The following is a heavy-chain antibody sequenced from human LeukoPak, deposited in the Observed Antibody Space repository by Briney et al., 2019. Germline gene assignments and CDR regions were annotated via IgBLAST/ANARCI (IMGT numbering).Heavy chain of an antibody. CDR2: IRYDGSNK. CDR1: GFIFSSYG. V-gene: IGHV3-30*02. CDR3: AKRGIWQQLERDWYFDL. D-gene: IGHD6-13*01. Sequence: PGGPLRLSCAASGFIFSSYGMHWVRQAPGKGLEWVAFIRYDGSNKYYADSVKGRFTISRDNSKNTLYLQMNSLRAEDTAVYYCAKRGIWQQLERDWYFDLWGRGTLVTVSS. J-gene: IGHJ2*01.